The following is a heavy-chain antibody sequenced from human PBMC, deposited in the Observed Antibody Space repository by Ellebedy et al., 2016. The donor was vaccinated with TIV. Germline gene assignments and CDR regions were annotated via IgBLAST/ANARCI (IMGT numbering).Heavy chain of an antibody. CDR1: GYTFSDSY. V-gene: IGHV1-46*04. J-gene: IGHJ4*02. D-gene: IGHD2-15*01. CDR2: ISPSDDST. Sequence: AASVKVSCKASGYTFSDSYIHWARQAPGQGLEWMGIISPSDDSTIYAQTLEGRVSMSRDTSTSTVYMHLSSLTSEDTAVYYCAREGGLNCSGGNCYNALGVWGQGTLVTVSS. CDR3: AREGGLNCSGGNCYNALGV.